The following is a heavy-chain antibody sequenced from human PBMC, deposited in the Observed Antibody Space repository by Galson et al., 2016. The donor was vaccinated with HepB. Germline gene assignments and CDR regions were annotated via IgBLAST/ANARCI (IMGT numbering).Heavy chain of an antibody. CDR1: GFTFSSYG. CDR3: ATSDSGGDTFVDV. V-gene: IGHV3-48*02. Sequence: SLRLSCAASGFTFSSYGMNWIRQAPGKGLEWVSYISRGSGTIYYADSVRGRFTVSRDNARNSLYLQMNSLRDEDTAVYYCATSDSGGDTFVDVWGQGTTVIV. J-gene: IGHJ6*02. CDR2: ISRGSGTI. D-gene: IGHD4-23*01.